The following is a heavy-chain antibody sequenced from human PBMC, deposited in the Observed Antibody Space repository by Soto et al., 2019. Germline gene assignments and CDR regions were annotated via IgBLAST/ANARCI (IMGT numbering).Heavy chain of an antibody. CDR3: ARWTREGFGESRDV. CDR2: IWYDGSNK. CDR1: GFNFGSHG. D-gene: IGHD3-10*01. Sequence: QVQLVESGGGVVQPGRSLRLSCTASGFNFGSHGMHWVRQAPGKGLEWVGVIWYDGSNKFYGDSVKGRFIISRDNSKNTMYLEMSSLRVEDTAVYYCARWTREGFGESRDVWGQGTMVTVSS. J-gene: IGHJ6*02. V-gene: IGHV3-33*01.